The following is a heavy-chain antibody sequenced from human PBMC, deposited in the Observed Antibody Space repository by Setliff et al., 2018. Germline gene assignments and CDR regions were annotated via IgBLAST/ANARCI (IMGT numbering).Heavy chain of an antibody. D-gene: IGHD5-12*01. CDR2: VYYSGTA. Sequence: SETLSLTCSVSGGSITNYYWSWIRQPPGKGLEWIGYVYYSGTAYYNPSLKSRVTVIVDTSKNQFSLRLSSVTAADTAVYYCARGGTFRYFDYWGQGTPVTVSS. CDR3: ARGGTFRYFDY. CDR1: GGSITNYY. V-gene: IGHV4-59*01. J-gene: IGHJ4*02.